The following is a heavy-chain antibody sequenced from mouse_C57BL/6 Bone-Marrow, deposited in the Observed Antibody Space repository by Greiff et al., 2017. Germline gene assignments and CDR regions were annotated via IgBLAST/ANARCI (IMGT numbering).Heavy chain of an antibody. D-gene: IGHD1-1*01. CDR2: IDPANGDT. J-gene: IGHJ2*01. Sequence: VQLKQSGAELVRPGASVKLSCTASGFNIKDDYMHWVKQRPEQGLEWIGWIDPANGDTEYASKFQGKAPITADTSSNTAYLQLSSLTSEDTAVYYCATDYGSSSRDDWGQGTTLTVSS. CDR3: ATDYGSSSRDD. CDR1: GFNIKDDY. V-gene: IGHV14-4*01.